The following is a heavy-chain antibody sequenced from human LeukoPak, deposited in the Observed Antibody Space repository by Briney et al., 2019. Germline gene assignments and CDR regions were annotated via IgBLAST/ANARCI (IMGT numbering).Heavy chain of an antibody. V-gene: IGHV3-33*01. D-gene: IGHD2-2*01. CDR2: IWYDGSKK. CDR3: ARGVVPALYSSSGYYMDV. CDR1: GFTFSSYG. Sequence: QSGGSLRLSCAASGFTFSSYGMHWVRQAPGKGLEWVAVIWYDGSKKYYADSVKGRFTISRDNSKNTLYLQMNSLRAEDTAVYYCARGVVPALYSSSGYYMDVWGKGTTVTVSS. J-gene: IGHJ6*03.